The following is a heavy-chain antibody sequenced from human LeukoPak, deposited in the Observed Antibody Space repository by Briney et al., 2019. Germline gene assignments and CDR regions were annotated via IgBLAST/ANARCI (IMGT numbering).Heavy chain of an antibody. CDR3: ARRGSFDI. V-gene: IGHV4-59*01. CDR2: IYYSGST. CDR1: GCSISSYY. Sequence: SETLSLTCTVSGCSISSYYWSWIRQPPGKGLEWIGYIYYSGSTNYNPSLKSRVTISVDTSKNQFSLKLSSVTAADTAVYYCARRGSFDIWGQGTMVTVSS. J-gene: IGHJ3*02.